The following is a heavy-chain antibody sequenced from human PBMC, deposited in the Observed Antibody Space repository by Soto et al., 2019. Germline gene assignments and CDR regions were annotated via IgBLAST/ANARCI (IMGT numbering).Heavy chain of an antibody. V-gene: IGHV4-38-2*02. CDR2: TSYDGKS. CDR1: GYLINSGYS. D-gene: IGHD3-22*01. Sequence: PSETLSLTCKASGYLINSGYSWGWIRQSPGKGLEWIGSTSYDGKSYYKPSLKSRVVMSVDLANNQFSLRLRSVTAADTAVYSCPRDLSSGYQTFYFDYWGQGTPVTVSS. CDR3: PRDLSSGYQTFYFDY. J-gene: IGHJ4*01.